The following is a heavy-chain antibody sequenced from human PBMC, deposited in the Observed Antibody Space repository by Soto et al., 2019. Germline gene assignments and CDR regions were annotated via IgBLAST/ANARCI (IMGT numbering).Heavy chain of an antibody. CDR1: GDSISSYY. D-gene: IGHD3-10*01. Sequence: SETRSLTCTVSGDSISSYYWSWIRQPPGKGLEWIGYIYYNGSTNYNPSFKSRVTISVGPSKYQFSLKLTSVTAADTAVYYCVRDLRGGWFDPWGQGAMVTVYS. J-gene: IGHJ5*02. CDR2: IYYNGST. V-gene: IGHV4-59*01. CDR3: VRDLRGGWFDP.